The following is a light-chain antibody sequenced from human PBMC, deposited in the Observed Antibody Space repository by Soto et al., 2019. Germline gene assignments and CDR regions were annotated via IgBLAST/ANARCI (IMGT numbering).Light chain of an antibody. V-gene: IGKV1-39*01. Sequence: IQMTQSPSSLSASVGDRVTIACRTSQNINSYLNWYQQTPGKATKLMIYAASSLQSGVPSRFSGSGSGTDFTLTISSLQPEDFAVYCCQQYNNWPRTFGQGTKVDIK. CDR3: QQYNNWPRT. CDR2: AAS. CDR1: QNINSY. J-gene: IGKJ1*01.